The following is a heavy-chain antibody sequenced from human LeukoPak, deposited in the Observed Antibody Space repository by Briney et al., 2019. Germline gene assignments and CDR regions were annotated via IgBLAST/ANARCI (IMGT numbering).Heavy chain of an antibody. CDR2: IYVGGNT. V-gene: IGHV3-53*01. CDR3: ARGGSGYSLDY. D-gene: IGHD3-22*01. Sequence: GGSLRLSCAASGFTFNNAWMSWIRQAPGKGLEWVSVIYVGGNTYYADSVQGRFTLSRDNFKNSLYLQMNFLRAEDTAVYYCARGGSGYSLDYWGQGTLVTVSS. J-gene: IGHJ4*02. CDR1: GFTFNNAW.